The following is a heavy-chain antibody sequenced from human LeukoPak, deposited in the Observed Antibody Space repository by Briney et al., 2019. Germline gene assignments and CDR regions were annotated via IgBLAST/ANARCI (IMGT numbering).Heavy chain of an antibody. CDR3: ARDLTGDSSHDY. J-gene: IGHJ4*02. Sequence: GGSLRLSCAASGFTFSNYDMNWVRQATGKGLEWVSYISSDASAIYYADSVKGRFTISRDNAKNSLYLQMNSLRAEDTAVYYCARDLTGDSSHDYWGQGTLVTVFS. D-gene: IGHD3-22*01. CDR2: ISSDASAI. CDR1: GFTFSNYD. V-gene: IGHV3-48*03.